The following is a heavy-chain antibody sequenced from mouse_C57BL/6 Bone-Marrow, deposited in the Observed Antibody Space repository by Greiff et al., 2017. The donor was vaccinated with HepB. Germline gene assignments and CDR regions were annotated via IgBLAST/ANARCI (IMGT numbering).Heavy chain of an antibody. CDR2: INPGSGGT. D-gene: IGHD1-1*01. V-gene: IGHV1-54*01. CDR1: GYAFTNYL. J-gene: IGHJ1*03. Sequence: QVQLQQSGAELVRPGTSVKVSCKASGYAFTNYLIEWVKQRPGQGLEWIGVINPGSGGTNYNEKFKGKATLTADKSSSTAYMQLSSLTSEDSAVYFCARLVTTVVAHWYFDVWGTGTTVTVSS. CDR3: ARLVTTVVAHWYFDV.